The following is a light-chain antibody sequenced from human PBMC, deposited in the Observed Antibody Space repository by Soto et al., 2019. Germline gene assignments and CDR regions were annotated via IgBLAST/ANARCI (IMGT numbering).Light chain of an antibody. CDR1: AGSVSTAYY. J-gene: IGLJ3*02. CDR3: VLYMGGDTVL. Sequence: QTVVTQEPSLSVSPGGTVTLTCALSAGSVSTAYYPSWYQQTPGQAPRPRIYSTTTRCSGVPDRFSGSILGNKAALTITGAPADDECDYHCVLYMGGDTVLFGGGTKVTVL. V-gene: IGLV8-61*01. CDR2: STT.